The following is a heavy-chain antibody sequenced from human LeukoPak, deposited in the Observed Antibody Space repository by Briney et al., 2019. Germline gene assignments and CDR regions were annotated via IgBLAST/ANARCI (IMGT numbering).Heavy chain of an antibody. D-gene: IGHD3-10*01. CDR2: IIPIFGTA. CDR1: GGTFTNYA. V-gene: IGHV1-69*13. CDR3: ARGQHYYGSGSYPYYFDY. Sequence: ASVKVSRKASGGTFTNYAISWVRQAPGQGLEWMGGIIPIFGTANYAQKFQGRVTITADESTSTAYMELSSLRSEDTAVYYCARGQHYYGSGSYPYYFDYWGQGTLVTVSS. J-gene: IGHJ4*02.